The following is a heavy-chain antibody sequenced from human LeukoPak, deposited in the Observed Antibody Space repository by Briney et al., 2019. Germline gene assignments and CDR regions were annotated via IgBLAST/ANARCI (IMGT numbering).Heavy chain of an antibody. CDR2: ISSSSSYI. Sequence: GGSLRLSCAASGFTFSSYSMNWVRQAPGKGLEWVSSISSSSSYIYYADSVKGRFTISRDNAKNSLYLQMNSLRAEGTAVYYCAGKGGITIAAAGFDYWGQGTLVTVSS. CDR1: GFTFSSYS. J-gene: IGHJ4*02. D-gene: IGHD6-13*01. V-gene: IGHV3-21*01. CDR3: AGKGGITIAAAGFDY.